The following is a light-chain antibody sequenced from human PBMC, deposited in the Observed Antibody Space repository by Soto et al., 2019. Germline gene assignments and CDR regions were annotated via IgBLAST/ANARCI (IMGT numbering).Light chain of an antibody. V-gene: IGLV2-14*01. Sequence: QSALTQPASVSGSPGQSITISCTGTSSDVGGYNYVSLYQQHPGKAPKLMIYDVSNRPSGVSNRFSGSKSGNTASLTISGLQAEDEADYYCSSYTSSSNVVFGGGTKVTVL. J-gene: IGLJ2*01. CDR1: SSDVGGYNY. CDR3: SSYTSSSNVV. CDR2: DVS.